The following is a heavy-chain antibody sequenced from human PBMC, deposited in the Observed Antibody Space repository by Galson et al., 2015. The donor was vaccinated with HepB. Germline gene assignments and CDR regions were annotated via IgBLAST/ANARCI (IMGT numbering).Heavy chain of an antibody. D-gene: IGHD3-10*02. J-gene: IGHJ4*02. V-gene: IGHV3-30*04. Sequence: SLRLSCAASGFSFNTYALHWVRQSPGKGLEWVALISSDGVSPKYSDSVKGRFTISRDNSMDTLYLEMDNLRYEDTAIYYCARGGYSAHYGPYVRRPLDYRGQGTLVVVSS. CDR2: ISSDGVSP. CDR1: GFSFNTYA. CDR3: ARGGYSAHYGPYVRRPLDY.